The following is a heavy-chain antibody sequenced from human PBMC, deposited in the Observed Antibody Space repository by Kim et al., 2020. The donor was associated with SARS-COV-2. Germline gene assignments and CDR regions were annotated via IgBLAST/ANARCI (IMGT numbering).Heavy chain of an antibody. CDR3: ASLSMVARGDY. CDR2: T. V-gene: IGHV1-2*02. D-gene: IGHD5-12*01. Sequence: TNYAQKFQGRVTMTRDTSISTAYMELSRLRSDDTAVYYCASLSMVARGDYWGQGTLVTVSS. J-gene: IGHJ4*02.